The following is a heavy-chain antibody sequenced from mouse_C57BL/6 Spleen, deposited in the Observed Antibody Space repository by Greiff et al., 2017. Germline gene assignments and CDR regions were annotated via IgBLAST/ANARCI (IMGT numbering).Heavy chain of an antibody. CDR1: GYTFTSYW. V-gene: IGHV1-5*01. J-gene: IGHJ3*01. CDR3: TGLRFAPFAY. CDR2: IYPGNSDT. Sequence: EVQLQQSGTVLARPGASVKMSCKTSGYTFTSYWMHWVKQRPGQGLEWIGAIYPGNSDTSYNQKFKGKAKLTAATSASTAYMELSSLTKEDSAVYYCTGLRFAPFAYWGQGTLVTVSA.